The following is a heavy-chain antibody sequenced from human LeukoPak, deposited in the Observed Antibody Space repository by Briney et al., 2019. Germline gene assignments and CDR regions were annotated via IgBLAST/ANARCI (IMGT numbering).Heavy chain of an antibody. D-gene: IGHD4-17*01. CDR1: GFSFSSYS. J-gene: IGHJ4*02. CDR2: ISHSSSNI. V-gene: IGHV3-48*01. CDR3: ARDRLHYGEYEKTCDY. Sequence: GGSVPLSCPASGFSFSSYSMKWLRPAPGKGLEGVSYISHSSSNIYYADSVKGRFTISSDNAKKSLYLEMNSLRAEGSAVYYCARDRLHYGEYEKTCDYWGQGTLVTVSS.